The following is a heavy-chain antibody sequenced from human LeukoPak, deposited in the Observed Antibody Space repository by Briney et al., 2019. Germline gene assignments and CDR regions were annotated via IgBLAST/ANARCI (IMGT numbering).Heavy chain of an antibody. Sequence: TETLSPTCAVYGGSFSGYYWSWIRQPPGKGLEWIGEINHSGSTNYNPSLKSRVTISVDTSKNQFSLKLSSVTAADTAVYYCATPDVGYYYDSSGYFGHWGQGTLVTVSS. D-gene: IGHD3-22*01. CDR2: INHSGST. CDR1: GGSFSGYY. V-gene: IGHV4-34*01. J-gene: IGHJ4*02. CDR3: ATPDVGYYYDSSGYFGH.